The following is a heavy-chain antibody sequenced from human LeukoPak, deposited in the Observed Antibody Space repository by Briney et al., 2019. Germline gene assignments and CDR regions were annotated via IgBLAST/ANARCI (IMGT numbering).Heavy chain of an antibody. CDR3: ARDDSGYDYFDN. CDR2: IYYSGST. CDR1: GGSISSYY. Sequence: SETLSLTCTVSGGSISSYYWSWIRQPPGKGLEWIGYIYYSGSTNYNPSLKSRVTIPVDTSKNQFSLKLSSVTAADTAVYYCARDDSGYDYFDNWGQGTLVTVSS. D-gene: IGHD5-12*01. J-gene: IGHJ4*02. V-gene: IGHV4-59*01.